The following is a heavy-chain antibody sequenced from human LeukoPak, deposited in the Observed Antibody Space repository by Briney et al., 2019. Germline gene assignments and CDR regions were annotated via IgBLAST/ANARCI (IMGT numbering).Heavy chain of an antibody. V-gene: IGHV4-39*01. CDR2: IYYSGST. Sequence: PSETLSLTCTVSGGSISSSSYYWGWIRQPPGKGLEWIGSIYYSGSTYYNPSLKSRVTISVDTSKNQFSLKLSFVTAADTAVYYCAAGPYGLRWWGQGTLVTVSS. CDR1: GGSISSSSYY. D-gene: IGHD3-10*01. J-gene: IGHJ4*02. CDR3: AAGPYGLRW.